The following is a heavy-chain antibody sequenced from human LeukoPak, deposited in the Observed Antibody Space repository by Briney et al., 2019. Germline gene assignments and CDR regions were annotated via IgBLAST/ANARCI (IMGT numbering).Heavy chain of an antibody. CDR1: GFTFSSYG. V-gene: IGHV3-30*03. D-gene: IGHD4-11*01. Sequence: GGSLRLSCAASGFTFSSYGMHWVRQAPGKGLEWVAIISYDGSNKYYADSVKGRFTISRDNAKSSLYLQMNGLRAEDTAVYYCARDSRQQLFDYWGQGTLVTVSS. CDR2: ISYDGSNK. J-gene: IGHJ4*02. CDR3: ARDSRQQLFDY.